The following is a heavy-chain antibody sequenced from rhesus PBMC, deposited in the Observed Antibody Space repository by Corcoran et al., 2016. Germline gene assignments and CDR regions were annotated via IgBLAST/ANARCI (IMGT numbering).Heavy chain of an antibody. CDR3: ARGGITRIGYFDL. CDR1: GGSISSGSYY. D-gene: IGHD1-32*01. V-gene: IGHV4-122*02. J-gene: IGHJ2*01. CDR2: ITYSGST. Sequence: QVQLQASGPGLVKPSETLSLTCAVSGGSISSGSYYWRWIRHPPGKGLEWIGYITYSGSTSYNPSLKSRVTMSRDTSKNQFSLKLSSVTAADTAVYYCARGGITRIGYFDLWGPGTPITISS.